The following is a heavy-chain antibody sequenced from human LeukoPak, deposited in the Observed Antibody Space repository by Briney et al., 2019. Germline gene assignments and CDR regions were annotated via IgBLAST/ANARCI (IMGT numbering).Heavy chain of an antibody. CDR2: IYHSGST. D-gene: IGHD3-16*02. V-gene: IGHV4-38-2*01. Sequence: SETLSLTCAVSGYSISSGYYWGWIRQPPGKGLEWIGSIYHSGSTYYNPSLKSRVTISVDTSKNQFSLKLSSVTAADTAVYYCARGAMITFGGVIVRENFDYWGQGTLVTVSS. CDR3: ARGAMITFGGVIVRENFDY. CDR1: GYSISSGYY. J-gene: IGHJ4*02.